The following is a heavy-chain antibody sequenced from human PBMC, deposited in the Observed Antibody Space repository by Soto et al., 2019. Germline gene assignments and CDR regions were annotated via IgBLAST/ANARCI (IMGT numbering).Heavy chain of an antibody. CDR1: GFTFSSYG. CDR3: AKDLVVVAATVDYFDY. Sequence: QVQLVESGGGVVQPGRSLRLSCAASGFTFSSYGMHWVRQAPGKGLEWVAVISYAGSNKYYADSVKGRFTISRDNSKNTLYLQMNSLRAEDTAVYYCAKDLVVVAATVDYFDYWGQGTLVTVSS. D-gene: IGHD2-15*01. CDR2: ISYAGSNK. V-gene: IGHV3-30*18. J-gene: IGHJ4*02.